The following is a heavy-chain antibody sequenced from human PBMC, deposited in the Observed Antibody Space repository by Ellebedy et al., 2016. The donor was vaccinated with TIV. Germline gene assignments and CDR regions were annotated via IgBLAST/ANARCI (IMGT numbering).Heavy chain of an antibody. J-gene: IGHJ3*02. CDR2: ITSDGSST. Sequence: PGGSLRLSCAASGFTFSNYWMYWVRQTPGKGLVWVSRITSDGSSTTYADSVKGRFTISRDNAKNTLYLQMNSRRVEDTAVYYCTRDGPSTWTGGDIWGQGTMVTVSS. V-gene: IGHV3-74*01. CDR1: GFTFSNYW. D-gene: IGHD3/OR15-3a*01. CDR3: TRDGPSTWTGGDI.